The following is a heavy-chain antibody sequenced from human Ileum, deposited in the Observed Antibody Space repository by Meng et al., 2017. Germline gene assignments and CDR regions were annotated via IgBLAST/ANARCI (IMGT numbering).Heavy chain of an antibody. Sequence: GGALRVWCAAVGGRVRIDDMHWVRQTTGRGLEWVSSIGTTGDTYYPDSVKGRFTLSREDAKNSLYLQMNSLRAWTTAVYSCAREVRDHLWGPFPSPFDYWGQGSLVTVSS. J-gene: IGHJ4*02. V-gene: IGHV3-13*01. CDR2: IGTTGDT. D-gene: IGHD7-27*01. CDR3: AREVRDHLWGPFPSPFDY. CDR1: GGRVRIDD.